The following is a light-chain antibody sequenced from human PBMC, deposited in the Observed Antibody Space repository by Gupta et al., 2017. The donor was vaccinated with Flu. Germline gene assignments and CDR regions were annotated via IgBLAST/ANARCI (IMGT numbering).Light chain of an antibody. CDR2: SAS. J-gene: IGKJ4*02. CDR1: QDVGSY. CDR3: QQFSSDPPT. V-gene: IGKV1-9*01. Sequence: DIQLTQSPSFLSASVGDRVTITCRASQDVGSYLAWYQQKPGKAPNLLIFSASTLQSGVPSRFSGRGSGTEFTLTIISLQPEDFATYCCQQFSSDPPTCGEGTKVEVK.